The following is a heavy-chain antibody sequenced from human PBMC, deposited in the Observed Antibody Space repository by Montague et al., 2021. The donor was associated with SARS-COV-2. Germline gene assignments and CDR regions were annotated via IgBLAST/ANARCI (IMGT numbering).Heavy chain of an antibody. D-gene: IGHD3-10*01. J-gene: IGHJ4*02. CDR3: ARQITMVREPFDS. CDR2: GSV. Sequence: GSVNYNPSLKSRLSISLDTSKDQLSLTLTSVTAADTTTSYCARQITMVREPFDSWGQGTLVFVST. V-gene: IGHV4-59*08.